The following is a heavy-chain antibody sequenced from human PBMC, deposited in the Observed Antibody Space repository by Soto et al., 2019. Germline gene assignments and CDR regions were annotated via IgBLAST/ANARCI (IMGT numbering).Heavy chain of an antibody. D-gene: IGHD5-12*01. CDR2: ISSSGRTI. CDR3: ARSLGMGRDGYN. J-gene: IGHJ4*02. CDR1: GFTSSDYY. V-gene: IGHV3-11*01. Sequence: QVQLVESGGDLVKPGGSLRLSCAASGFTSSDYYMRWIRQAPGKGLEWVSYISSSGRTIYYADSVKGRFTISRDNAKNSLYLQMNSLRAENTAVYYCARSLGMGRDGYNWGQGTLVTVSS.